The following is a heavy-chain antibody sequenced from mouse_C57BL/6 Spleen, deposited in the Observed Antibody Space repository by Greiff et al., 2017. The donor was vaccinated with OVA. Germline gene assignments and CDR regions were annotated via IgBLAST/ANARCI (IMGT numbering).Heavy chain of an antibody. V-gene: IGHV1-55*01. Sequence: QVQLQQSGAELVKPGASVKLSCTASGFNIKDYYMHWVKQRPGQGLEWIGDIYPGSGSTNYNEKFKSKATLTVDTSSSTAYMQLSSLTSEDSAVYYCARERGIYYGSSFDYWGQGTTLTVSS. CDR3: ARERGIYYGSSFDY. CDR1: GFNIKDYY. J-gene: IGHJ2*01. D-gene: IGHD1-1*01. CDR2: IYPGSGST.